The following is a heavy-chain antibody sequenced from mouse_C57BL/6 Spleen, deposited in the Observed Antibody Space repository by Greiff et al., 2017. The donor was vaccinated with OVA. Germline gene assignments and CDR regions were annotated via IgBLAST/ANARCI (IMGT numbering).Heavy chain of an antibody. V-gene: IGHV5-4*03. J-gene: IGHJ3*01. CDR2: IRDGGSYT. CDR1: GFTFSSYA. Sequence: EVKVVESGGGLVKPGGSLKLSCAASGFTFSSYAMSWVRQTPEKRLEWVATIRDGGSYTYYPDNVKGRFTIARDNAKNNLYLQMSHLKSEDAAMYDCAMNWDFFSWFAYWGQGTLVTVSA. D-gene: IGHD4-1*01. CDR3: AMNWDFFSWFAY.